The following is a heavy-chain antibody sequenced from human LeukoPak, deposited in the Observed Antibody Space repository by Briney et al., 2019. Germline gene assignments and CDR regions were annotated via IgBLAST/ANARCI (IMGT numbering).Heavy chain of an antibody. CDR3: ARLVGDLEAFWFDP. CDR2: IYPGDSDT. CDR1: GYSYTNYW. Sequence: GESLKISCKGSGYSYTNYWIGWVRQLPGKGLEWMGIIYPGDSDTRYSPSFQGQVTISADKSISTAYLQWSSLKASDTAMYYCARLVGDLEAFWFDPWGQGTLVTVSS. D-gene: IGHD1-26*01. V-gene: IGHV5-51*01. J-gene: IGHJ5*02.